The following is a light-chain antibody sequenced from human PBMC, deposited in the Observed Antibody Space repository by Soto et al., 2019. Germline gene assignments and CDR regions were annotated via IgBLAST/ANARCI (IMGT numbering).Light chain of an antibody. CDR1: QSVSSN. Sequence: EIVMTQSPATLSVSPGERATLSCRASQSVSSNLAWYQQKPGQAPRLLIYGASTMATGIPARFSGSGSGTEFTLTISSLHSEDFAVYYCQHYNNRPPFTFGPATNVHIK. CDR2: GAS. CDR3: QHYNNRPPFT. V-gene: IGKV3-15*01. J-gene: IGKJ3*01.